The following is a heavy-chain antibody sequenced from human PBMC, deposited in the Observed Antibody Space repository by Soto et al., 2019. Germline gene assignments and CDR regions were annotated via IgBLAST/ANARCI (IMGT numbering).Heavy chain of an antibody. V-gene: IGHV3-23*01. J-gene: IGHJ6*02. D-gene: IGHD3-3*01. CDR2: IGGSGGST. CDR3: ARDASYYSLWSGYYPSRNGMDV. Sequence: PGGSLRLSCAASGFTFSSYAMSWVRQAPGKGLEWVSAIGGSGGSTYYADSVKGRFTVSRDNSRNTVYLQMNSLRADDTAVYYCARDASYYSLWSGYYPSRNGMDVWGQGTTVTVSS. CDR1: GFTFSSYA.